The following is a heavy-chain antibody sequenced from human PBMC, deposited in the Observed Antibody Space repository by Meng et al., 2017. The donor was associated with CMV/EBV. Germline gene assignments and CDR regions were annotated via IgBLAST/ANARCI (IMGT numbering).Heavy chain of an antibody. V-gene: IGHV3-30-3*01. J-gene: IGHJ6*02. CDR2: ISYDGSNK. CDR1: GFTFSSYA. D-gene: IGHD3-3*01. CDR3: ARGTYYDFWSGYCPPCYYYGMDV. Sequence: GESLKISCAASGFTFSSYAMHWVRQAPGKGLEWVAVISYDGSNKYYADSVKGRFTISRDNSKNTLYLQMNSLRAEDTAVYYCARGTYYDFWSGYCPPCYYYGMDVWGQGTTVTVSS.